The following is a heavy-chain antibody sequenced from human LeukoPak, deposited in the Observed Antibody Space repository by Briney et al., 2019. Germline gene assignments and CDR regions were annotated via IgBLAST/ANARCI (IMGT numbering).Heavy chain of an antibody. D-gene: IGHD3-10*01. Sequence: GGSLRLSCAASGFTFSSYEMNWVRQAPGKGLEWVSYISSSGSTIYYADSVKGRFTISRDNAKNSLYLQMNSLRAEDTAVYYCAKDGVWIGEKKADMDVWGKGTTV. CDR3: AKDGVWIGEKKADMDV. J-gene: IGHJ6*03. V-gene: IGHV3-48*03. CDR2: ISSSGSTI. CDR1: GFTFSSYE.